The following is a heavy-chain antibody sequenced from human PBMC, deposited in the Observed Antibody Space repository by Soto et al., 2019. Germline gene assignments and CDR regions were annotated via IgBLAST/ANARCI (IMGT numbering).Heavy chain of an antibody. Sequence: PGGSLRLSCAASGFSFSSYSINWVRQAPGKGLEWVSYISSSSSAIYYADSVKGRFTISRDNAKNSLYLQMNSLRAEDTAVYYCARDFVVGGPTINYYYGMDVWGQGTTVTVSS. J-gene: IGHJ6*02. D-gene: IGHD1-26*01. V-gene: IGHV3-48*01. CDR3: ARDFVVGGPTINYYYGMDV. CDR1: GFSFSSYS. CDR2: ISSSSSAI.